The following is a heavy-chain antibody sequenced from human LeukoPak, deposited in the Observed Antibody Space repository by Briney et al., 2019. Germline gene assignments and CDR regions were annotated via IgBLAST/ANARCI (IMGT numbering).Heavy chain of an antibody. Sequence: HPGGSLRLSCAASGFTFNSYAMQWVRHAPGKGLEYVSGIDSIGDSTYYANSVKGRLSISRDNSKNTVYLQMDSLKAEDMAVYYWARADCSSSSCYTVSYWGQGPWSPSPQ. V-gene: IGHV3-64*01. CDR3: ARADCSSSSCYTVSY. J-gene: IGHJ4*02. D-gene: IGHD2-2*01. CDR1: GFTFNSYA. CDR2: IDSIGDST.